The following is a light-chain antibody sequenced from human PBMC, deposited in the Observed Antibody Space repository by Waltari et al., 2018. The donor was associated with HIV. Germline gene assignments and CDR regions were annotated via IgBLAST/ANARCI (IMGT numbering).Light chain of an antibody. J-gene: IGLJ2*01. V-gene: IGLV3-1*01. CDR2: QDS. CDR1: TLGAKY. Sequence: SYELTQPPSVSVSPGQTARITCSDETLGAKYACWYQQKPGQSPVLVIYQDSKRPSGIPERFSGSNSGNTATLTISGTQAMDEADYYCQAWDSSTVVFGGGTKLTVL. CDR3: QAWDSSTVV.